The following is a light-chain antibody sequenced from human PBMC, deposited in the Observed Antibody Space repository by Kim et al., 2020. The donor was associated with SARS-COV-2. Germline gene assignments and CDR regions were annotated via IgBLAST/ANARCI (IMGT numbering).Light chain of an antibody. J-gene: IGLJ3*02. CDR3: QGRDNRGDLGV. CDR2: NDI. V-gene: IGLV3-21*04. Sequence: SYELTQPPSVSVAPGETARITCGGNKIPSKGVHWYQQKAGQAPVLVIYNDIDRPSGIPERFSGSNSGNTATLTITRVEAGDEADYYCQGRDNRGDLGVFG. CDR1: KIPSKG.